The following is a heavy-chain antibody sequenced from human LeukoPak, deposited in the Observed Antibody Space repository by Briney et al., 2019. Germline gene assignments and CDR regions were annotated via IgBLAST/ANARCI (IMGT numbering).Heavy chain of an antibody. CDR1: GFTFSNYA. D-gene: IGHD3-16*01. V-gene: IGHV3-48*04. CDR3: ARAMSTFGGVRNYFDS. Sequence: PGGSLRLSCAASGFTFSNYAMSWVRQAPGKGLEWILFVSISSGTIYYADSVKGRFRISRDNAKSSLDLEMNSLRAEDTAVYYCARAMSTFGGVRNYFDSWGQGTLVTVSS. J-gene: IGHJ4*02. CDR2: VSISSGTI.